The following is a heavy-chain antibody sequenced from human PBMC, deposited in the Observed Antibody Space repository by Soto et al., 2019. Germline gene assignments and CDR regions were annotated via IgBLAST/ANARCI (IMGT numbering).Heavy chain of an antibody. J-gene: IGHJ4*02. V-gene: IGHV1-69*02. CDR2: IIPILGIA. CDR1: GGTFSSYT. Sequence: QVQLVQSGDEVKKPGSSVKVSCKASGGTFSSYTISWVRQAPGQGLEWMGRIIPILGIANYAQKFQGRVTITVDKSTSTAYMELSSLRSEDTAVYYCASGEGYSGDLFDYWGQGTLVTVSS. D-gene: IGHD1-26*01. CDR3: ASGEGYSGDLFDY.